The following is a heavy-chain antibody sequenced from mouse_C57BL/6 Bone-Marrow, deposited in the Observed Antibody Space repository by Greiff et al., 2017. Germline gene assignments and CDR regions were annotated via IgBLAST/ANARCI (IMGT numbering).Heavy chain of an antibody. J-gene: IGHJ4*01. CDR3: AREGYYYYAMDY. Sequence: VQLQQPGAELVKPGASVKLSCKASGYTSTSYWIHWVKQRPGQGLEWIGMIHPNSGSTNYNEKFKSKATLTVDKSSSTAYMQLSSLTSEDSAVYYCAREGYYYYAMDYWGQGTSVTVSS. CDR1: GYTSTSYW. V-gene: IGHV1-64*01. CDR2: IHPNSGST. D-gene: IGHD1-1*01.